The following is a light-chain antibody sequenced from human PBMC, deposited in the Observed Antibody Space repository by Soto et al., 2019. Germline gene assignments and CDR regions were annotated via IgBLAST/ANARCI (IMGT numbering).Light chain of an antibody. Sequence: DIQMTQSPSTLSASVGDRVTITCRTSQSISSWLAWYQQKPGKAPKLLIYDASSLESGVPSRFSGSGSGTNFTLPISSLRPDDLAPYYCQQYNSYSTCGGGTKVEIK. V-gene: IGKV1-5*01. CDR1: QSISSW. J-gene: IGKJ4*01. CDR3: QQYNSYST. CDR2: DAS.